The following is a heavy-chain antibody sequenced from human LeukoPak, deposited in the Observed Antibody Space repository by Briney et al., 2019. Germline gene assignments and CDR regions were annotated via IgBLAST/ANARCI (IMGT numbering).Heavy chain of an antibody. CDR1: GGTFSSYA. CDR2: IIPIFGTA. J-gene: IGHJ4*02. D-gene: IGHD5-18*01. V-gene: IGHV1-69*13. Sequence: SVKVSCKASGGTFSSYAISWVRQAPGQGLEWMRGIIPIFGTANYAQKFQGRVTITAGESTSTAYMELSSLRSEDTAVYYCARSASGYSYGRWGYFDYWGQGTLVTVSS. CDR3: ARSASGYSYGRWGYFDY.